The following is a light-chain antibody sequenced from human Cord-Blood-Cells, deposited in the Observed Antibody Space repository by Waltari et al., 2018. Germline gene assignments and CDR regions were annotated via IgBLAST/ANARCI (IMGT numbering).Light chain of an antibody. Sequence: QSALTQPASVSGSPGQSITISCTGTSSDVGSYNLVSWDQQHPGKAPKLMIYEGSKRPSGVSNRFSGSKSGNTASLTISGLQAEDEADYYCCSHAGSSTWVFGGGTKLTVL. V-gene: IGLV2-23*01. J-gene: IGLJ3*02. CDR1: SSDVGSYNL. CDR3: CSHAGSSTWV. CDR2: EGS.